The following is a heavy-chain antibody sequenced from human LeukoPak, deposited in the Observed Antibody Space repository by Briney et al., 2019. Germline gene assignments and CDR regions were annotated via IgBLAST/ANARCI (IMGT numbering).Heavy chain of an antibody. CDR2: IGYDGSNK. D-gene: IGHD2-15*01. CDR1: GFTFTNYG. CDR3: AKERDIVVVVAATISWFDP. V-gene: IGHV3-30*02. J-gene: IGHJ5*02. Sequence: GGSLRLSCAASGFTFTNYGMHWVRQAPGKGLEWVAFIGYDGSNKYYADSVKGRFTVSRDKSKNTLYLQMNSLRAEDTAVYYCAKERDIVVVVAATISWFDPWGQGTLVTVSS.